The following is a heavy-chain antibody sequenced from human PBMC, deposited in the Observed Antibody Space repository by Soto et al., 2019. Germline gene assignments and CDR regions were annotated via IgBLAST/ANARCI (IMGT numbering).Heavy chain of an antibody. V-gene: IGHV1-18*01. CDR2: IYPYNGNT. CDR3: ARDVNGAAGGGY. Sequence: QVQLVQSGDEVMKPGAPVKVSCKSSGYTFINHGIFWVRQAPGQGLEWMAWIYPYNGNTNYAQKFLGRVTLTTDTSTSTAYMDLRSLTSDDTAIYYCARDVNGAAGGGYWGQGTLVTVSS. CDR1: GYTFINHG. J-gene: IGHJ4*02. D-gene: IGHD6-13*01.